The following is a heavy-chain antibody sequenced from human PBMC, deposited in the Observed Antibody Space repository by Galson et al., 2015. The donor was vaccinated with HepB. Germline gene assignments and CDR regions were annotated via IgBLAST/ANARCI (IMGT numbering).Heavy chain of an antibody. V-gene: IGHV3-11*06. Sequence: SLRLSCAASGFTFSAYYMSWIRQAPGKGLEWVSYISSSSSYTNYADSVKGRFTISRDNAKNSLYLQMNSLRAEDTAVYYCAKAPLAVAGTRGAFDIWGQGTIVTVSS. CDR1: GFTFSAYY. J-gene: IGHJ3*02. CDR2: ISSSSSYT. CDR3: AKAPLAVAGTRGAFDI. D-gene: IGHD6-19*01.